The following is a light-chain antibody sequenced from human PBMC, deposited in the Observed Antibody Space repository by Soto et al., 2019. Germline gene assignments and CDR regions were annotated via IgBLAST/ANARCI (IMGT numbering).Light chain of an antibody. CDR2: DDS. CDR1: QSISSW. J-gene: IGKJ2*01. Sequence: DIQRTQSPSTLSASVGDRVTITCRASQSISSWLAWYQQKPGKAPKLLIYDDSSLESGVPSRFSGSESGPEFSLTISGLQPDDFATYCCQQYRTFGQGTKLEIK. CDR3: QQYRT. V-gene: IGKV1-5*01.